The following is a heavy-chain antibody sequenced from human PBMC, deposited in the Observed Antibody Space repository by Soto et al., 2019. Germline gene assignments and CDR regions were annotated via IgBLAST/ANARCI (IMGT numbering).Heavy chain of an antibody. D-gene: IGHD2-2*01. CDR3: ARSQGSSTSLEIYYYYSYGMDV. J-gene: IGHJ6*02. CDR2: IIPISGTA. CDR1: GGTFSSYA. Sequence: QVQLVQSGAEVKKPGSSVKVSCKASGGTFSSYAISWVRQAPGQGLEWMGGIIPISGTANYAQKFQGRVTITAAESTSTADMELSSLRSEDTAVYYCARSQGSSTSLEIYYYYSYGMDVWGQGTTVTVSS. V-gene: IGHV1-69*01.